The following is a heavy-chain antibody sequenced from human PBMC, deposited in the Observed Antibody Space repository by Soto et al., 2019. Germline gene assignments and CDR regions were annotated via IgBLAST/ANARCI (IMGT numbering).Heavy chain of an antibody. CDR3: ARDSDYGDYDDAFDI. D-gene: IGHD4-17*01. CDR1: GFTFSSYS. CDR2: ISTTSSFT. J-gene: IGHJ3*02. V-gene: IGHV3-21*01. Sequence: GGSLRLSCAASGFTFSSYSMNWVRQAPGKGLEWVSSISTTSSFTYSADSVKGRFTISRDNAKNSLYLQMNSLRAEDTAVYYCARDSDYGDYDDAFDIWGQGTMVTVSS.